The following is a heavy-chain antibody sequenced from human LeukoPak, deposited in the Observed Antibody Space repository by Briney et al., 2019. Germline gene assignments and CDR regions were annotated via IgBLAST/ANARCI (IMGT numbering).Heavy chain of an antibody. D-gene: IGHD4-11*01. CDR2: IYPADSHP. Sequence: GESLKISCQGSGYSFTSYWIGWVRQMPGEGLEWMGIIYPADSHPRYSPSFQGQVTISADRSIRTAYLQWSSLTASDTAMYYCARSMNTVFHVDYWGQGTLVTVSS. CDR1: GYSFTSYW. V-gene: IGHV5-51*01. J-gene: IGHJ4*02. CDR3: ARSMNTVFHVDY.